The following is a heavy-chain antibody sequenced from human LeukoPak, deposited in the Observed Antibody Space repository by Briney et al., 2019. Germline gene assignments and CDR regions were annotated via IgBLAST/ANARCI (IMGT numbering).Heavy chain of an antibody. CDR3: TRGGLTFGGN. Sequence: PSETLSLTCTVLGGSISSSNLWSWVRQPPGKGLEWIGEISHSGNTNYNPSLKSRVTISIDKSKNQFSLRLSSVTAADTAVYYCTRGGLTFGGNWGQGILVTVSS. J-gene: IGHJ4*02. D-gene: IGHD3-10*01. V-gene: IGHV4/OR15-8*02. CDR1: GGSISSSNL. CDR2: ISHSGNT.